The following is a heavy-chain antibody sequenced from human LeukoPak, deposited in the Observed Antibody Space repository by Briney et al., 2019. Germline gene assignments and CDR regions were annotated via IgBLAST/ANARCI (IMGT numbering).Heavy chain of an antibody. D-gene: IGHD3-3*01. V-gene: IGHV4-30-4*08. CDR2: IYYSGST. Sequence: PSETLSLTCTVSGGSISSGDYYWSWIRQPPGKGLEWIGYIYYSGSTYYNPSLKSRVTISVDTSKNQFSLKLSSVTAADTAVYYCARVGTYYDFWSGHRGYYYYMDVWGKGTTVTVSS. CDR1: GGSISSGDYY. J-gene: IGHJ6*03. CDR3: ARVGTYYDFWSGHRGYYYYMDV.